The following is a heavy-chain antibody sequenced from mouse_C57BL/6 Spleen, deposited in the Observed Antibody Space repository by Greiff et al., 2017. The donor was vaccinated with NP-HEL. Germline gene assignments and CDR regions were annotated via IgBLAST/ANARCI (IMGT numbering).Heavy chain of an antibody. Sequence: DVKLVESGGGLVKPGGSLKLSCAASGFTFSSYAMSWVRQTPEKRLEWVATISDGGSYTYYPDNVKGRFTISRDNAKNNLYLQMSHLKSEDTAMYYCARDRIYDGYWYFDYWGQGTTLTVSS. V-gene: IGHV5-4*01. J-gene: IGHJ2*01. D-gene: IGHD2-3*01. CDR3: ARDRIYDGYWYFDY. CDR2: ISDGGSYT. CDR1: GFTFSSYA.